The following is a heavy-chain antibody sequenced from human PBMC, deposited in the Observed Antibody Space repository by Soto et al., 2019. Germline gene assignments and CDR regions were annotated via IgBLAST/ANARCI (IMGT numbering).Heavy chain of an antibody. V-gene: IGHV1-3*04. CDR1: GYIFTNYP. Sequence: ASVKVSCKTSGYIFTNYPIHWVRQAPGRGLEWVGWIHTANGTTRYSPKLQGRISLRTDTSASTAYMELTRLRFEDTALYYCASNAFDYWGQGTLVTVS. CDR3: ASNAFDY. CDR2: IHTANGTT. J-gene: IGHJ4*02.